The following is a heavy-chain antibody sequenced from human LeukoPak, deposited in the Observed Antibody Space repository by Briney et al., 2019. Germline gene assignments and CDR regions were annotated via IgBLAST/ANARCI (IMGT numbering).Heavy chain of an antibody. CDR1: GFSFEDSA. CDR3: AKLISGDRDGFDI. Sequence: HPGGSLRLSCAASGFSFEDSAMYWVRQAPGKGLEWVSGISWNSVSIGYADSVKGRFTISRDNAKNSLYLQMNSVRAEDMALYYCAKLISGDRDGFDIWGQGTMVTVSS. V-gene: IGHV3-9*03. D-gene: IGHD5-24*01. CDR2: ISWNSVSI. J-gene: IGHJ3*02.